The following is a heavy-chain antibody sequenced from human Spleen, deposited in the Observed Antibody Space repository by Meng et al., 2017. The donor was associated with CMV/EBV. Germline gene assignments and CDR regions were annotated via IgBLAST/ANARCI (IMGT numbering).Heavy chain of an antibody. CDR1: GFTFSNHW. V-gene: IGHV3-74*03. Sequence: GESLKISCEASGFTFSNHWMHWVRQAPGKGLVWVSRINSDGSSTTYADSVKGRFTISRDNAKNTLCLQMNSLRDEDTAVYYCARDWGYYDFWSAYHRGMDIWGRGTTVTVSS. D-gene: IGHD3-3*01. CDR3: ARDWGYYDFWSAYHRGMDI. J-gene: IGHJ6*02. CDR2: INSDGSST.